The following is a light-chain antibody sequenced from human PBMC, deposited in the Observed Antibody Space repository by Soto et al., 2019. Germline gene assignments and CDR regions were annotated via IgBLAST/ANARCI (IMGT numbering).Light chain of an antibody. CDR3: QHRSSWPLT. J-gene: IGKJ4*01. V-gene: IGKV3-11*01. CDR2: DAS. Sequence: EIVLTQSPATLSLSPGERATLSCRASQSVSSYLAWYQQKPGQAPRLLICDASIRAPGIPARFSGSGSETDFTLTISALEPEDFAVYYCQHRSSWPLTFGGGTKLEIK. CDR1: QSVSSY.